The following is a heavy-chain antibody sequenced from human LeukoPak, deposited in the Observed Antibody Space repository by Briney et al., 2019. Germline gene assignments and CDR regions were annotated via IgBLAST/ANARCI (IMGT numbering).Heavy chain of an antibody. CDR3: ARGHTAAMVFCDY. V-gene: IGHV3-30*04. J-gene: IGHJ4*02. CDR1: GFTFSSYA. CDR2: ISYDGSNE. Sequence: PGGSLRLSCAASGFTFSSYAIHWVRQAPGKGLEWVAVISYDGSNEFYADSVKGRFTISRDNSKNTLYLQMSSLRAEDTAVYYCARGHTAAMVFCDYWGQGTLVTVSS. D-gene: IGHD5-18*01.